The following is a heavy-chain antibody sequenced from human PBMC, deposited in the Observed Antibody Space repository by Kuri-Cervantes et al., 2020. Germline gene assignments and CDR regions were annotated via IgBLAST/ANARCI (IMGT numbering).Heavy chain of an antibody. Sequence: GESLRLSCAFYGFTFSWYYMRWVRQATGKVLEWVSAIGTPGETYYPRSVKGRFTISRDNSKNTLYLQMDSLRTEDTAVYYCARDRGGNGDYPDYWGQGTLVTVSS. CDR2: IGTPGET. CDR1: GFTFSWYY. CDR3: ARDRGGNGDYPDY. D-gene: IGHD4-17*01. V-gene: IGHV3-13*01. J-gene: IGHJ4*02.